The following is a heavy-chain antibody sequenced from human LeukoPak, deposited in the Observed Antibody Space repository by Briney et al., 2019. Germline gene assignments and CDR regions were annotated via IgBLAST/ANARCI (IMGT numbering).Heavy chain of an antibody. J-gene: IGHJ5*02. D-gene: IGHD3-10*01. CDR3: ARVEGTYYYGSGSYFWFDP. CDR1: GYSISSGYY. Sequence: SETLSLTCAVSGYSISSGYYWGWIRQPPGKGLEWIGSIYHSGSTYYNPSLKSRVTISVDTSKNQFSLKLSSVTAADTAVYYCARVEGTYYYGSGSYFWFDPWGQGTLDTVSS. CDR2: IYHSGST. V-gene: IGHV4-38-2*01.